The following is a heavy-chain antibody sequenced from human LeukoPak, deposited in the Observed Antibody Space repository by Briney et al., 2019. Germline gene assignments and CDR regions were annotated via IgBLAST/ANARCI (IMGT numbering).Heavy chain of an antibody. CDR2: IIPIFGTA. J-gene: IGHJ4*02. Sequence: SVKVSCKASGGTFSSYAISWVRQVPGQGLEWMGGIIPIFGTANYAQKFQGRVTITADESTSTAYMELSSLRSEDTAVYYCARVALEMATTLPGFDYWGQGTLVTVSS. V-gene: IGHV1-69*01. D-gene: IGHD5-24*01. CDR1: GGTFSSYA. CDR3: ARVALEMATTLPGFDY.